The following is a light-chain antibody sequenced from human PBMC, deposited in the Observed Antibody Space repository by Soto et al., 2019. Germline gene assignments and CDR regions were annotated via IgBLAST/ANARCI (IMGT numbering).Light chain of an antibody. CDR2: AAS. J-gene: IGKJ3*01. V-gene: IGKV1-39*01. CDR3: QESYSTPSVT. CDR1: QSISAY. Sequence: DIHMTQSPSSMSASVGDRVTITCRASQSISAYLNWYQQKPGKAPKLLIYAASSLQSGVPSRFSGSGSGTDFILTISSLQPEDFATYYCQESYSTPSVTFGPGTKVDIK.